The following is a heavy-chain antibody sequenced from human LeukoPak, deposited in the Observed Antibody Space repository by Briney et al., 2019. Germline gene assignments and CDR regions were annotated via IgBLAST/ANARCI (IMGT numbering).Heavy chain of an antibody. Sequence: ASVKVSCKASGYTFTGYYMHWVRQAPGQGLEWMGWINPNSGGTNYAQKFQGRVTMTRDTSISTAYMELSRLRSDDTAVYYCARDSKTPGGYYYYMDVWDKGTTVTVSS. CDR3: ARDSKTPGGYYYYMDV. V-gene: IGHV1-2*02. D-gene: IGHD3-10*01. CDR1: GYTFTGYY. CDR2: INPNSGGT. J-gene: IGHJ6*03.